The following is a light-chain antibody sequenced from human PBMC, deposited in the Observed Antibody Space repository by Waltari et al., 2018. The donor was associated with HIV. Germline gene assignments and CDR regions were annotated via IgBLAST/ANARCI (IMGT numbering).Light chain of an antibody. J-gene: IGKJ1*01. CDR1: QNIATF. CDR3: QQSYSSPPT. V-gene: IGKV1-39*01. CDR2: AAS. Sequence: DIQMTQSPSSLSASVGDRVTITCRASQNIATFLNWYNHQPGKPPKLVTYAASFLLSGVPSRFSGSGSGTDFTLSISSLQPEDFGTYYCQQSYSSPPTFGLGTKVDIK.